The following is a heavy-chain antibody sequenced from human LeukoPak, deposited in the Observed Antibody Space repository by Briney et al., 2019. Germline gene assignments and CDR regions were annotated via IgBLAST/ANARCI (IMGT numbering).Heavy chain of an antibody. CDR1: GFIVSSKY. J-gene: IGHJ5*02. V-gene: IGHV3-66*01. D-gene: IGHD2-2*01. CDR3: AGGPKQQLLWGRASDGFDP. Sequence: GGSLRLSCAASGFIVSSKYMSWVRQAPGKGLEWVSVIYSGGSTHYADSVKGRFTISRDNSKNMLYLQMNSLRAEDTAVYYCAGGPKQQLLWGRASDGFDPWGQGTLVTVSS. CDR2: IYSGGST.